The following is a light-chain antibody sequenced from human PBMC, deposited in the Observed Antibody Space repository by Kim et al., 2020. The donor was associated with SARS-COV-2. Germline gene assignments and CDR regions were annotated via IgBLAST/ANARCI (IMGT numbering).Light chain of an antibody. V-gene: IGKV3-15*01. CDR3: QKYDDWPRT. CDR1: QSVSSN. J-gene: IGKJ1*01. Sequence: EIVMTQSPVTLSVSPGERATLSCRASQSVSSNLAGYQQKPGQAPRLLIYGASTRATGIPARFSGSGSGTEFTLTISSLQSEDFAVYYCQKYDDWPRTFGQGTKVDIK. CDR2: GAS.